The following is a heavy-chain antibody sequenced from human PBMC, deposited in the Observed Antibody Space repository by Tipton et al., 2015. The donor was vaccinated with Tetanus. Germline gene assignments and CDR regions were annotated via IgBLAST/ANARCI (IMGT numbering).Heavy chain of an antibody. CDR2: INPNSGGT. D-gene: IGHD2-2*01. Sequence: QVQLVQSGAEVKKPGASVKVSCKASGYTFTGYYMHWVRQAPGQGLEWMGWINPNSGGTNYAQKFQGRVTMTRDTSISTAYMELSRLRSDDTAVYYCARESCSSTSCYLSDPWGQGTLVTVSS. V-gene: IGHV1-2*02. J-gene: IGHJ5*02. CDR1: GYTFTGYY. CDR3: ARESCSSTSCYLSDP.